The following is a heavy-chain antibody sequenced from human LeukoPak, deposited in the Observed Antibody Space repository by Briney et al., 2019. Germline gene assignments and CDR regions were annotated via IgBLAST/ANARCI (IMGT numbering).Heavy chain of an antibody. D-gene: IGHD2/OR15-2a*01. CDR1: GYTFTSYY. Sequence: ASVKVSCKASGYTFTSYYTHWVRQAPGQGLEWMGIIKPSGGSTLYAQKFQGRVTVTSDMSTSTVYVELSSLRSEDTAVYYCAREVPENFNYDYWGQGTLVTVSS. CDR3: AREVPENFNYDY. V-gene: IGHV1-46*01. J-gene: IGHJ4*02. CDR2: IKPSGGST.